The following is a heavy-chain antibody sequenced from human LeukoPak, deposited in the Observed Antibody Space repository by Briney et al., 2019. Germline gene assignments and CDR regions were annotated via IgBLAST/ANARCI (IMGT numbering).Heavy chain of an antibody. Sequence: SETLSLTCAVSGYSISSGYYWGWIRQPPGKGLELIGEINHSGSTNYNPSLKSRVTISADMSKNQFSLKLNSVTAADTAVYYCARGRPDIVRVVVRIRFDPWGQGTLVTVSS. J-gene: IGHJ5*02. V-gene: IGHV4-38-2*01. CDR2: INHSGST. CDR1: GYSISSGYY. D-gene: IGHD2-8*02. CDR3: ARGRPDIVRVVVRIRFDP.